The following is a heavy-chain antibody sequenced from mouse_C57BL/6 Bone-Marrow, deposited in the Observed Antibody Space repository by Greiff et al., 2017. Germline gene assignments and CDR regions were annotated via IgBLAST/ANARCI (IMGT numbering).Heavy chain of an antibody. V-gene: IGHV1-47*01. CDR3: AWSTTVVPFDV. D-gene: IGHD1-1*01. CDR2: FHPYNGYT. Sequence: QVPLQVSGAELAKPGASVKLSCKASGYTFTTYPIEWMKQRPGKSLEWIGNFHPYNGYTKYNQKFKGKATLTVEKSSSTVYLQLRRLTSDDAAVYYCAWSTTVVPFDVWGTGTTVTVSS. J-gene: IGHJ1*03. CDR1: GYTFTTYP.